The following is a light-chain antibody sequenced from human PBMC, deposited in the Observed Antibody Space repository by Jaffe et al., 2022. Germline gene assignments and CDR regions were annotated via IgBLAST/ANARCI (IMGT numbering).Light chain of an antibody. J-gene: IGKJ4*01. CDR2: AAS. V-gene: IGKV1-16*02. CDR1: QDIRNY. CDR3: QQYDTYPLT. Sequence: DIQMTQSPSSLSASVGDRVTITCRASQDIRNYLAWFQQKPGQAPKSLIYAASTLQSGVSSKFSGSGSGTDFTLTISSLQPEDFSTYYCQQYDTYPLTFGGGTKVEI.